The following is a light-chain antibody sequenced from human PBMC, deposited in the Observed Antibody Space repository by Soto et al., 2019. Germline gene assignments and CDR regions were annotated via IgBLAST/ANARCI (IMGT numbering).Light chain of an antibody. Sequence: QSALTQPASVSGSPGQSITISCTGTSSDVGGYNYVSWYQQHPGKAPKLMIYEVSNGPSGVSNRFSGSKSGNTASLTISGLQAEDEADYYCSSYTSRSTLDYVFGSGTKVTVL. CDR3: SSYTSRSTLDYV. CDR1: SSDVGGYNY. CDR2: EVS. V-gene: IGLV2-14*01. J-gene: IGLJ1*01.